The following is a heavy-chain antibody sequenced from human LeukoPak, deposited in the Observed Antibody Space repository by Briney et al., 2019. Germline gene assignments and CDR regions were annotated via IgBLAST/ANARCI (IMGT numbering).Heavy chain of an antibody. CDR2: ISAYNGNT. J-gene: IGHJ4*02. CDR1: GYTFTSYG. CDR3: AREGEASADY. D-gene: IGHD3-10*01. Sequence: GASVKVSCKASGYTFTSYGISWVRQAPGQGLEWMGWISAYNGNTNYAQKFQGRVTMTRDTSTSTVYMELSSLRSEDTAVYYCAREGEASADYWGQGTLVTVSS. V-gene: IGHV1-18*01.